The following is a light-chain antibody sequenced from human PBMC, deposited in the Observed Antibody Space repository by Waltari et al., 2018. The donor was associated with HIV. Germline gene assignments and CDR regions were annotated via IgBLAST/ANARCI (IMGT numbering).Light chain of an antibody. J-gene: IGLJ3*02. CDR3: NSYTSTTTRWL. CDR2: HVG. V-gene: IGLV2-14*03. CDR1: SSDVGGYNH. Sequence: QSALTPPASVSGSPGQSIIISCTGTSSDVGGYNHVSWYQQHPGRAPILIIFHVGNRPQGVSNRGSGSKSGNTACLTISGLQTEDEADYYCNSYTSTTTRWLFGGGTRLTVL.